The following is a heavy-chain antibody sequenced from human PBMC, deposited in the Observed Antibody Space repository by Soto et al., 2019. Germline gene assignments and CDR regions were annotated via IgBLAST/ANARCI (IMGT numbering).Heavy chain of an antibody. CDR1: GFTFSSYG. V-gene: IGHV3-33*01. CDR2: IWYDGSNK. Sequence: HPGGSLRLSCAASGFTFSSYGMHWVRQAPGKGLEWVAVIWYDGSNKYYADSVKGRFTISRDNSKNTLYLQMNSLRAEDTAVYYCARVGWDDSSHDAFDIWGQGTMVTVSS. D-gene: IGHD3-22*01. J-gene: IGHJ3*02. CDR3: ARVGWDDSSHDAFDI.